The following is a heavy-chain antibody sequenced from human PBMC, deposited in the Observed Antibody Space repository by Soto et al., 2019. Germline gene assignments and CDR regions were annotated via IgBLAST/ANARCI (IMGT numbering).Heavy chain of an antibody. CDR1: GGSISSRSYY. CDR2: IYYSGST. V-gene: IGHV4-39*01. Sequence: PSETLSLTCTVSGGSISSRSYYWGWIRQPPGKGLEWIGSIYYSGSTYYNPSLKSRVTVSVDTSKNQFSLKLSSVTAADTAVYYCYADPNADMDVWGQGTTVTVSS. CDR3: YADPNADMDV. J-gene: IGHJ6*02. D-gene: IGHD2-2*01.